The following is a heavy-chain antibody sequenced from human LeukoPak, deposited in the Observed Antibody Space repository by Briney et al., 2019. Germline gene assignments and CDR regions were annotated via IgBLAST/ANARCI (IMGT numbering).Heavy chain of an antibody. CDR1: GFTFRSYG. CDR2: TSYDGSNK. CDR3: AKDGPGHLGY. J-gene: IGHJ4*02. Sequence: GGSLRLSCAASGFTFRSYGMHWVRQAPGKGLEWVAVTSYDGSNKYYADSVKGRFTISRDNSKNALYLQMNSLRAEDTAVYYCAKDGPGHLGYWGQGTLVTVSS. V-gene: IGHV3-30*18.